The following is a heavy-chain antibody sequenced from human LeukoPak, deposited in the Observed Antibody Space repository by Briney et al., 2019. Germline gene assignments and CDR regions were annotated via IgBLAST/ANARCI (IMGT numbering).Heavy chain of an antibody. D-gene: IGHD4-23*01. V-gene: IGHV1-18*01. CDR1: GYTSTSYG. J-gene: IGHJ6*03. Sequence: ASVKVSCKASGYTSTSYGISWVRQAPGQGLEWMGWISAYNGNTNYAQKLQGRVTMTTDTSTSTAYMELRSLRSDDTAAYYCARDRMTTVVYMDVWGKGTTVTVSS. CDR2: ISAYNGNT. CDR3: ARDRMTTVVYMDV.